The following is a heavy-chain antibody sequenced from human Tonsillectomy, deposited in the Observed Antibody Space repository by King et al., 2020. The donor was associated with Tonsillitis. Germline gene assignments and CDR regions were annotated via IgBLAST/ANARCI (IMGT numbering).Heavy chain of an antibody. J-gene: IGHJ3*02. V-gene: IGHV5-51*03. D-gene: IGHD4-17*01. CDR2: IYTGDSDT. CDR1: GYSFTSYW. Sequence: QLVQSGAEVKKPGESLKIACKGSGYSFTSYWIGWVRQMPGKGLEWRGIIYTGDSDTSSSPSVKGQVTISAAKSISTAYLRWSSLKASETARYYCATPAPFYGDSAFDIWGQGTMVTVSS. CDR3: ATPAPFYGDSAFDI.